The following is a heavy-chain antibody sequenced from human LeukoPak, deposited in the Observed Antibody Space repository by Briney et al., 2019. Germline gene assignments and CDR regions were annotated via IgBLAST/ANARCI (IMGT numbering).Heavy chain of an antibody. CDR3: ATYFYGEYGSYYFDY. V-gene: IGHV4-4*02. J-gene: IGHJ4*02. CDR1: GAFITNSHW. CDR2: IYHSGTT. Sequence: SGTLSLTCAVSGAFITNSHWWSWARQPPGKGLEWIGEIYHSGTTNYNPSLKSRVTMSVDKSKNQFSLKLSSVTAADTAVYYCATYFYGEYGSYYFDYWGQGTLVTVS. D-gene: IGHD4-17*01.